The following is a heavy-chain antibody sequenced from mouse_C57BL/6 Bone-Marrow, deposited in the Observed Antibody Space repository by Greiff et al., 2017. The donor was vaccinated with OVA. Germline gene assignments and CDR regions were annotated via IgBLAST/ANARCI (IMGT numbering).Heavy chain of an antibody. Sequence: QVQLQQSGPELVKPGASVKISCKASGYAFSSSWMNWVKQRPGTGLEWIGRIYPGDGDTNYNGKVKGKATLTADKSSSTAYMQLSSLTSEYSSVYFGVRHGAGYYASYFDYWGQGTTLTVSS. CDR2: IYPGDGDT. V-gene: IGHV1-82*01. D-gene: IGHD2-3*01. J-gene: IGHJ2*01. CDR3: VRHGAGYYASYFDY. CDR1: GYAFSSSW.